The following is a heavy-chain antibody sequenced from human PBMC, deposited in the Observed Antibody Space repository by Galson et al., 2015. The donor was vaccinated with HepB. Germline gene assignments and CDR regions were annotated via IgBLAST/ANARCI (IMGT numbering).Heavy chain of an antibody. Sequence: SGAEVKKPGASVKVSCKASGYTFTSYGISWVRQAPGQGLEWMGWISAYNGNTNYAQKLQGRVTMTTDTSTSTAYMELRSLRSDDTAVYYCARVPYYYDSSGYNWFDPWGQGTLVTVSS. D-gene: IGHD3-22*01. CDR2: ISAYNGNT. V-gene: IGHV1-18*04. CDR3: ARVPYYYDSSGYNWFDP. CDR1: GYTFTSYG. J-gene: IGHJ5*02.